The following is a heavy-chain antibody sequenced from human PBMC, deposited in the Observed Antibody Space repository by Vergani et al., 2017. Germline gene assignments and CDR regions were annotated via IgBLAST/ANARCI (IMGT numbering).Heavy chain of an antibody. CDR2: IVVGSGNT. D-gene: IGHD5-12*01. CDR1: GFTFTSSA. CDR3: ARDQDSGYELDAFDI. J-gene: IGHJ3*02. V-gene: IGHV1-58*01. Sequence: QMQLVQSGPEVKKPGTSVKVSCKASGFTFTSSAVQWVRQARGQRLEWIGWIVVGSGNTNYAQKFQERVTITRDMSTSTAYMELRSLRSDDTAVYYCARDQDSGYELDAFDIWGQGTMVTVSS.